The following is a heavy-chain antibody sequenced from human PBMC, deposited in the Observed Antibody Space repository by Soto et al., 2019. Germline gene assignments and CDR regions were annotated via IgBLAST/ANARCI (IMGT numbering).Heavy chain of an antibody. CDR1: GGSIGSSSYY. CDR3: ARLGVTTYYGMDV. J-gene: IGHJ6*02. Sequence: SETLSLTCTVSGGSIGSSSYYWGWIRQPPGKGLEWIGSIYYSGSTYYNPSLKSRVTISVDTSKNQFSLKLSSVTAADTAVYYCARLGVTTYYGMDVWGQGTTVTVSS. CDR2: IYYSGST. D-gene: IGHD4-17*01. V-gene: IGHV4-39*01.